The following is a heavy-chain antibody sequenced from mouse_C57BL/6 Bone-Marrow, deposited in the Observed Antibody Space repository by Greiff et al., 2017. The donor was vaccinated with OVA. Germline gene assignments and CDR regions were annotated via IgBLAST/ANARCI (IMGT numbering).Heavy chain of an antibody. CDR2: IWSGGST. CDR1: GFSLTSYG. J-gene: IGHJ1*03. V-gene: IGHV2-2*01. Sequence: QVHVKQSGPGLVQPSQCLSITCTASGFSLTSYGVHWVRQSPGKGLEWLGAIWSGGSTDYNPAFISRLSISKGNSKSLDFFKMNRRQADDTARYYCARYSPYGYGSSGSPYWYFDVWGTGTTVTVSS. CDR3: ARYSPYGYGSSGSPYWYFDV. D-gene: IGHD1-1*01.